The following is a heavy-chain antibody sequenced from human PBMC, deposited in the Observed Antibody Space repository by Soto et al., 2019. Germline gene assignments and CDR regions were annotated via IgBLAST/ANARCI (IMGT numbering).Heavy chain of an antibody. V-gene: IGHV3-30-3*01. CDR1: GLTFSSYA. J-gene: IGHJ6*02. CDR3: ARDKRYYDILTGYRPYYYYGMDV. CDR2: ISYDGSNK. Sequence: GGSLRLSCAASGLTFSSYAMHWVRQDPGKGLEWVAVISYDGSNKYYADSVKGRFTISRDNSKNTLYLQMNSLRAEDTAVYYCARDKRYYDILTGYRPYYYYGMDVWGQGTTVTVSS. D-gene: IGHD3-9*01.